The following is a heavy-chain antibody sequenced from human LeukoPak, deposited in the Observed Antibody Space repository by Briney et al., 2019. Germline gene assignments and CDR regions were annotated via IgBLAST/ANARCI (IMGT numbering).Heavy chain of an antibody. D-gene: IGHD3-3*01. CDR3: ARGAYDFWSGYAPYFDY. V-gene: IGHV3-33*01. J-gene: IGHJ4*02. Sequence: GGSLRLSCAASGFTFSSYGMHWVRQAPGKGLEWVAAIWYDGSNKYYADSVKGRFTISRDNSKNTLYLQMNSLRAEDTAVYYCARGAYDFWSGYAPYFDYWGQGTLVTVSS. CDR1: GFTFSSYG. CDR2: IWYDGSNK.